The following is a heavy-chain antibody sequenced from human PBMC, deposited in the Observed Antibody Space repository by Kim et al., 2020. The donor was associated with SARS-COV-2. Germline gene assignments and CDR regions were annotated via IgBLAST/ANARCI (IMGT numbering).Heavy chain of an antibody. Sequence: GGSLRLSCTASGFTFGDYAMSWVRQAPGKGLEWVGFIRSKAYGGTTEYAASVKGRFTISRDDSKSIAYLQMNSLKTEDTAVYYCTRVYGGNSLYYYYMDVWGKGTTVTVSS. CDR3: TRVYGGNSLYYYYMDV. J-gene: IGHJ6*03. V-gene: IGHV3-49*04. D-gene: IGHD4-17*01. CDR1: GFTFGDYA. CDR2: IRSKAYGGTT.